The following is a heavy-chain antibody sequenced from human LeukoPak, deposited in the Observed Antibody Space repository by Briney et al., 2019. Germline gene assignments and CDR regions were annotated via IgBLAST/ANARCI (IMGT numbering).Heavy chain of an antibody. CDR3: ARVGYGDYRGYYYYYYYMDV. J-gene: IGHJ6*03. CDR1: GGSISSSSYY. CDR2: IYYSGST. V-gene: IGHV4-39*07. D-gene: IGHD4-17*01. Sequence: PSGTLSLTCTVSGGSISSSSYYWGWIRQPPGKGLEWIGSIYYSGSTYYNPSLKSRVTISVDTSKNQFSLKLSSVTAADTAVYYCARVGYGDYRGYYYYYYYMDVWGKGTTVTVS.